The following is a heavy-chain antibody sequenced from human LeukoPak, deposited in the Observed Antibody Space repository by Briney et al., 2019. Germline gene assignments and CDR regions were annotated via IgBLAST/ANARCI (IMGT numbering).Heavy chain of an antibody. V-gene: IGHV3-48*03. CDR3: ARILTGYYVIPDDF. CDR1: GFIFSNNE. Sequence: GGSLRLSCAAFGFIFSNNEMNWVRQAPGKGLEWVSYISSRGDIIYYADSAKGRFTISRDNAKDSLYLQMNNLRAEDTAIYYCARILTGYYVIPDDFWGQGTLVTVSS. D-gene: IGHD3-9*01. CDR2: ISSRGDII. J-gene: IGHJ4*02.